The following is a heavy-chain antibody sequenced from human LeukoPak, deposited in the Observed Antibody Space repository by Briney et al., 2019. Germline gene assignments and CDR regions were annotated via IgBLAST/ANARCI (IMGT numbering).Heavy chain of an antibody. CDR3: ARGQPGGNDAFDY. D-gene: IGHD1-1*01. V-gene: IGHV3-11*04. J-gene: IGHJ4*02. CDR1: GFTFSDYY. CDR2: ISSSGSTT. Sequence: GGSLRLSCAASGFTFSDYYMSWIRQAPGKGLEWVSYISSSGSTTYYADSVKGRFTISRDNSKNTLYLQMNSLRAEDTAVYYCARGQPGGNDAFDYWGQGTLVTVSS.